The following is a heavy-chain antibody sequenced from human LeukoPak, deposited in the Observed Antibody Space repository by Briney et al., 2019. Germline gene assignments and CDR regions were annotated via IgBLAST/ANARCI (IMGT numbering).Heavy chain of an antibody. CDR3: GVHYYDSSGYDDAFDI. J-gene: IGHJ3*02. Sequence: ASVKVSCKASGYTFTSYGISWVRQAPGQGLEWIGWISAYNGNTNYAQKLQGRVTMTTDTSTSTAYMELRSLRSDDTAVYYCGVHYYDSSGYDDAFDIWGQGTMVTVSS. CDR2: ISAYNGNT. CDR1: GYTFTSYG. V-gene: IGHV1-18*01. D-gene: IGHD3-22*01.